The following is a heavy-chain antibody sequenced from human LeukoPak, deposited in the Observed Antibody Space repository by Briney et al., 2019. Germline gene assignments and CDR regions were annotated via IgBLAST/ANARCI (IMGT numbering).Heavy chain of an antibody. CDR2: IILVFGTP. D-gene: IGHD1-26*01. J-gene: IGHJ5*02. V-gene: IGHV1-69*13. CDR3: ASGTWEGWLDP. CDR1: GGTFGNYA. Sequence: GSSVKVSCKASGGTFGNYAIHWVRQAPGQGLEWMAKIILVFGTPNYAQKFQGSVTITADESTSTVYMELSSLTSDDTAVYYCASGTWEGWLDPWGQGTLVTVSS.